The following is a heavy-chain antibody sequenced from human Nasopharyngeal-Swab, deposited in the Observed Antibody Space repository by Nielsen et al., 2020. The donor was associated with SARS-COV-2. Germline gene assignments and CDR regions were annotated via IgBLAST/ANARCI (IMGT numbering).Heavy chain of an antibody. CDR3: ARGPRPQRHFDY. J-gene: IGHJ4*02. D-gene: IGHD1-1*01. CDR2: FDPEDGET. CDR1: GYTLTELS. V-gene: IGHV1-24*01. Sequence: ASVKVSCKVSGYTLTELSMHWVRQAPGKGLEWMGGFDPEDGETIYAQKFQGRVTMTEDTSTDTAYMELSSLRSEDTAVYFCARGPRPQRHFDYWGQGTLVTVSS.